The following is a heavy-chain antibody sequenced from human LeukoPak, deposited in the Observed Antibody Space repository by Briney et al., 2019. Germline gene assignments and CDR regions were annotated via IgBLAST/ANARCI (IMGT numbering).Heavy chain of an antibody. CDR1: DGSISSTYYY. J-gene: IGHJ4*02. CDR2: THYIKST. Sequence: SETLSLTCTVSDGSISSTYYYWGWLRQPPGKVLEWVGSTHYIKSTYYSPPLKSRVAMSVDTSKNLFSLKLSSVTAADTAVYFCARQRAWFGEWAFDYWGQGALVTVSS. CDR3: ARQRAWFGEWAFDY. D-gene: IGHD3-10*01. V-gene: IGHV4-39*01.